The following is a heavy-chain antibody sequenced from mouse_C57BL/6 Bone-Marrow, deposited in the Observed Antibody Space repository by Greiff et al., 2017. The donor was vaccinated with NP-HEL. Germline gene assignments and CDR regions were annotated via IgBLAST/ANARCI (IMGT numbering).Heavy chain of an antibody. CDR2: INPSNGGT. Sequence: QVQLKQPGTELVKPGASVKLSCKASGYTFTSYWMHWVKQRPGQGLEWIGNINPSNGGTNYNEKFKSKATLTVDKSSSTAYMQLSSLTSEDSAVDYCARWLPLYAMDYWGQGTSVTVSS. J-gene: IGHJ4*01. CDR3: ARWLPLYAMDY. CDR1: GYTFTSYW. V-gene: IGHV1-53*01. D-gene: IGHD2-2*01.